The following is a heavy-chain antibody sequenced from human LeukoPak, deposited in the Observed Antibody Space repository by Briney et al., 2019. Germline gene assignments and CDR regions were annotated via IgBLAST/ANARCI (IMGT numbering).Heavy chain of an antibody. D-gene: IGHD6-19*01. CDR1: GGSISSGDYY. V-gene: IGHV4-30-4*08. J-gene: IGHJ4*02. CDR2: IYYSGST. CDR3: ARAYKKQWLVSN. Sequence: SETLSLTCTVSGGSISSGDYYWSRIRQPPGKGLEWIGYIYYSGSTYYNPSLKSRVTISVDTSKNQFSLKLSSVTAADTAVYYCARAYKKQWLVSNWGQGTLVTVSS.